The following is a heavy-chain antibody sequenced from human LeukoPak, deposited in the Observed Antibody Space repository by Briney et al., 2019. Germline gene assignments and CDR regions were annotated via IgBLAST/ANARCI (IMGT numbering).Heavy chain of an antibody. CDR2: IYYSGST. V-gene: IGHV4-39*01. CDR3: ARPEEGIAAAAPFDY. J-gene: IGHJ4*02. CDR1: GGSISSSSYY. D-gene: IGHD6-13*01. Sequence: PSETLSLTCTVSGGSISSSSYYWGWIRQPPGKGLEWIGSIYYSGSTYYNPSLKSRVTISVDTSKNQFSLKLSSVTAADTAVYYCARPEEGIAAAAPFDYWGQGTLVTVSS.